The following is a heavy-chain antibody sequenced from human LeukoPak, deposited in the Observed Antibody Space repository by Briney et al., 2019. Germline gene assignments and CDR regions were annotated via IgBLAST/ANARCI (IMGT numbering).Heavy chain of an antibody. D-gene: IGHD1-26*01. CDR1: GYTFTGYY. J-gene: IGHJ4*02. CDR3: ARVAMSGIGSDDF. CDR2: INPYSGDT. Sequence: ASVKVSCKASGYTFTGYYVHWVRQAPGQGLEWMGWINPYSGDTNYAQKFQGRVTMTRDTSTSTAYMELSGLKSDDTAVYYCARVAMSGIGSDDFWGQGTLVTASS. V-gene: IGHV1-2*02.